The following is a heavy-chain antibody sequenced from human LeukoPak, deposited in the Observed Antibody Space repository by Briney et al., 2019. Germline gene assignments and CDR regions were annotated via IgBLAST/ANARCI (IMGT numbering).Heavy chain of an antibody. CDR3: AREAERRVVN. D-gene: IGHD1-1*01. J-gene: IGHJ4*02. Sequence: SETLSLTCVVSGFSISSGYYWGCIRQPPGEGLEWIGNIHPSGTMFHNSSLNSRVTMSIDTSKNQFSLKVSSVTAANTAVYYCAREAERRVVNWGQGPLVTVSS. CDR1: GFSISSGYY. CDR2: IHPSGTM. V-gene: IGHV4-38-2*02.